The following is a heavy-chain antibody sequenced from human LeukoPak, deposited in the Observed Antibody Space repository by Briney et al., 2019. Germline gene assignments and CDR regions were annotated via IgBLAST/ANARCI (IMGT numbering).Heavy chain of an antibody. J-gene: IGHJ6*02. Sequence: GGSLRLSCAASGFAFSSYSMNWVRQAPGKGLEWVSCISSGTTYIYYADSVKGRFTISRDNAKKSLFLQMNGLRAEDTAVYYCARDFGDYYDFSGYFPNYHYFGMDVWGQGTTVTVSS. V-gene: IGHV3-21*01. CDR3: ARDFGDYYDFSGYFPNYHYFGMDV. D-gene: IGHD3-22*01. CDR1: GFAFSSYS. CDR2: ISSGTTYI.